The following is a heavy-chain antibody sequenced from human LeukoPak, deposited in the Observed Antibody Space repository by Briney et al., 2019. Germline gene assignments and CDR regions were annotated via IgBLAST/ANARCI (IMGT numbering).Heavy chain of an antibody. CDR3: ARVGQLYHDAFDI. Sequence: SETLSLTCTVSGGSVSNGDFFWSWIRQPPGKGLECIVYIYYTGSTYYNPSLKSRVTMSVDTSKKQFSLKLTSVTAADTAVYYCARVGQLYHDAFDIWGQGTVVTVSS. CDR1: GGSVSNGDFF. CDR2: IYYTGST. J-gene: IGHJ3*02. D-gene: IGHD6-13*01. V-gene: IGHV4-30-4*01.